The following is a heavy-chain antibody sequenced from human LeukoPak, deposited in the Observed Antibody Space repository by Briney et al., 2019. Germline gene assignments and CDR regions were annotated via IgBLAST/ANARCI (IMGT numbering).Heavy chain of an antibody. D-gene: IGHD2-2*01. J-gene: IGHJ6*02. CDR2: IKSESEGDTT. CDR1: GLTLTNVW. Sequence: GGSLRLSCALSGLTLTNVWMIRVRQGPGQGLACIGRIKSESEGDTTDYAAPVRGRSTMSRDVSKNTLHLQMEGLKTGNTAISSCATSNHNATIPVRLRALYYGLDVWGQGTAVTVS. CDR3: ATSNHNATIPVRLRALYYGLDV. V-gene: IGHV3-15*01.